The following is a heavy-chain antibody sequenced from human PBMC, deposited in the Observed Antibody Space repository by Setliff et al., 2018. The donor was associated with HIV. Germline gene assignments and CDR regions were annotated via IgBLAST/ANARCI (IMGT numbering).Heavy chain of an antibody. Sequence: ASVKVSCKASGYTFTNYGISWVRQAPGQGLEWVGMVNPSGGSIAYAQRFQGRVTMTRDTSTNTVYMDLSGLRSDDTAVYYCARDRTAGYNYDYGYWGQGTLVTVSS. V-gene: IGHV1-46*01. CDR3: ARDRTAGYNYDYGY. D-gene: IGHD3-16*01. J-gene: IGHJ4*02. CDR2: VNPSGGSI. CDR1: GYTFTNYG.